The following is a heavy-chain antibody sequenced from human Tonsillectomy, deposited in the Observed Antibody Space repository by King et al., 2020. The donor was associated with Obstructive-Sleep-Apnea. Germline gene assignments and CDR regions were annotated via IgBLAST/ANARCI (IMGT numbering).Heavy chain of an antibody. D-gene: IGHD1-26*01. CDR2: YYDSGST. Sequence: QLQESGAGLVKPSETLSLTCTVSGGSISCYYWRWLRQPPGRGVGWVGYYYDSGSTKYNPSLKRRDTISVDTSKNQFYLKLSTVTAADTAGYYCARSGSGMDVWGQATTVTVSS. V-gene: IGHV4-59*08. CDR3: ARSGSGMDV. J-gene: IGHJ6*02. CDR1: GGSISCYY.